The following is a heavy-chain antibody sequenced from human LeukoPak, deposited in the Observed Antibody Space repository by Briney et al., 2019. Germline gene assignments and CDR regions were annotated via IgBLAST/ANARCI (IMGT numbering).Heavy chain of an antibody. Sequence: SEALSLTCVVYGGSFSGYYWNWIRQPPGKGLEWIGEINHSGSTNYNPSLKTRVTISVVTSKNQFSLKLSSKTAADTAVYYCARGLITMIVVPVFWYFDLWGRGTLVTVSS. CDR1: GGSFSGYY. CDR3: ARGLITMIVVPVFWYFDL. V-gene: IGHV4-34*01. CDR2: INHSGST. D-gene: IGHD3-22*01. J-gene: IGHJ2*01.